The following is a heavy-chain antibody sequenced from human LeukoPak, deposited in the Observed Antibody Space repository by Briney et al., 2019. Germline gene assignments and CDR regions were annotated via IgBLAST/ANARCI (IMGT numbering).Heavy chain of an antibody. CDR3: ARGGDPYYDILTGYVPMF. D-gene: IGHD3-9*01. J-gene: IGHJ4*02. Sequence: PGGSLRLSCAASGFTFSSYSMNWVRQAPGKGLEWVSYISSSSSTIYYADSVKGRFTISRDNAKNSLYLQMNSLRAEDTAVYYCARGGDPYYDILTGYVPMFWGQGTLVTVSS. CDR1: GFTFSSYS. V-gene: IGHV3-48*01. CDR2: ISSSSSTI.